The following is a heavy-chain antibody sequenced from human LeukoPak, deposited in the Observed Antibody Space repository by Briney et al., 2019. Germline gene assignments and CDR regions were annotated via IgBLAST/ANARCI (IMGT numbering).Heavy chain of an antibody. D-gene: IGHD3-10*01. V-gene: IGHV1-24*01. CDR1: GYTLTELS. J-gene: IGHJ4*02. CDR2: FDPEDGET. CDR3: ARAPRGFYGSGSYSD. Sequence: ASVKVSCKVSGYTLTELSMHWVRQAPGKGLEWMGGFDPEDGETIYAQKFQGRVTMTEDTSTDTAYMELSSLRSEDTAVYYCARAPRGFYGSGSYSDWGQGTLVTVSS.